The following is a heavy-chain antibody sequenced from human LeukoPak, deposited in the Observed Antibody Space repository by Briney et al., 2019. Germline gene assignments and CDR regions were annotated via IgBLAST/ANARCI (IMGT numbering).Heavy chain of an antibody. V-gene: IGHV3-30-3*01. D-gene: IGHD4-17*01. J-gene: IGHJ3*02. CDR3: SRGGDYHAFDI. CDR2: ISFDGSNK. Sequence: PGGSLRLSCAASGFTFNIYGMHWVRQAPGKGLEWVAVISFDGSNKNYADSVKGRFTISRDNSKNTLYLQMNSLRAEDTAVYYCSRGGDYHAFDIWGQGTMVTVSS. CDR1: GFTFNIYG.